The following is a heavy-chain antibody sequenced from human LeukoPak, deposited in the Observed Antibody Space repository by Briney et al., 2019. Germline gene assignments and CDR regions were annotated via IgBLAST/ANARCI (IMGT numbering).Heavy chain of an antibody. Sequence: GGSLRLSCAASGFTFSSYWMHWVRHTPGKGLVWVSRIKGDGSSTSYADSVKGRFTISRDNAKNTLYLQMNSLRAEDTAVYYCARVEYSPYYYYGMDVWGQGTTVTVSS. CDR2: IKGDGSST. CDR1: GFTFSSYW. V-gene: IGHV3-74*01. D-gene: IGHD3-3*01. CDR3: ARVEYSPYYYYGMDV. J-gene: IGHJ6*02.